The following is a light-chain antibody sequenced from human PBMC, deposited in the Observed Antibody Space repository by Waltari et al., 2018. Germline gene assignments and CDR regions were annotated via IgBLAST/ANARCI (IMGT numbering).Light chain of an antibody. V-gene: IGLV2-23*02. CDR3: SSYAGSSKGV. J-gene: IGLJ2*01. Sequence: QSALTQPASVSGSPGPSITISCTGTSSDVGNYNRVSWYQQHPGKAPKLMIYAVSKRPSGVSERFSGSKSGDMASLTISGLQPEDEAEYFCSSYAGSSKGVFGGGTKVTVL. CDR2: AVS. CDR1: SSDVGNYNR.